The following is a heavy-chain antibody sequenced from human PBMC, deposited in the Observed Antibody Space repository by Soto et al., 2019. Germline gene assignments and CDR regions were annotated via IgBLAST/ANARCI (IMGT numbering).Heavy chain of an antibody. V-gene: IGHV3-30-3*01. CDR2: ISYDASNK. Sequence: QVELVESGGGVVQPGTSLRLSCASSGFTFRDYAMHCVRQAPGKGLEWVTLISYDASNKVLADSVKGRFTISRDNSKNTLYLEMNSLRVEDTGLYYCARQGMAARKFCSTYLDVWGQGKMVIVTS. J-gene: IGHJ6*02. CDR3: ARQGMAARKFCSTYLDV. CDR1: GFTFRDYA. D-gene: IGHD6-6*01.